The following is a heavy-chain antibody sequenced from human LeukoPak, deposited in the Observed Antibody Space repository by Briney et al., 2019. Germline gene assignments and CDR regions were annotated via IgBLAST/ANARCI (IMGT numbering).Heavy chain of an antibody. V-gene: IGHV1-3*01. J-gene: IGHJ4*02. CDR2: INAGNGNT. Sequence: GASVKVSCKASGYTFTSYAMHWVRQAPGQRLEWMGWINAGNGNTKYSQKFQGRVTITRDTFASTAYMELSSLRSEDTAVYYCARDLLLFEYYFDYWGQGTLVTVSS. D-gene: IGHD2-21*02. CDR1: GYTFTSYA. CDR3: ARDLLLFEYYFDY.